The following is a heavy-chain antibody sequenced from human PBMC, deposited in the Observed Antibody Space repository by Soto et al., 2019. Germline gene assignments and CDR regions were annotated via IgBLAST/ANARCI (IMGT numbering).Heavy chain of an antibody. V-gene: IGHV2-70*01. CDR3: TRSTNWNYEDYFDY. J-gene: IGHJ4*02. Sequence: SGPPLVNPKKTLILPCAFSGISLRRNGMSVGWIRLPPGKSLECLALLDWGEEQFYSPYLRTRLTASTDTTKSQVVLTRTIVEAVDTASYYFTRSTNWNYEDYFDYWGQGTLVTVSS. D-gene: IGHD1-7*01. CDR2: LDWGEEQ. CDR1: GISLRRNGMS.